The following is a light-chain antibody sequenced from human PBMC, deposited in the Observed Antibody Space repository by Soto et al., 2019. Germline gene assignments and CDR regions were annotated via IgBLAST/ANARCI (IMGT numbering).Light chain of an antibody. CDR2: AAS. CDR1: QSISSF. CDR3: QQSYSTPSIT. J-gene: IGKJ5*01. V-gene: IGKV1-39*01. Sequence: DIQMTQSPSSLSASVGDRVTMTCRASQSISSFLNWYQQKPGKAPNLLIYAASTLQSGVPSRFSGSGSGTDFTLTINSLQPEDFATYYCQQSYSTPSITFGQGTRLEIK.